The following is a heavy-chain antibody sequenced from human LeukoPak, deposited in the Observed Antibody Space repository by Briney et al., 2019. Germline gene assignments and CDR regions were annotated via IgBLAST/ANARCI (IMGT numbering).Heavy chain of an antibody. CDR3: ARADHTVYDY. CDR2: IKQDGSER. J-gene: IGHJ4*02. D-gene: IGHD1-20*01. Sequence: GGSLRLSCAASGFTFRNFWMIWVRQAPGKGLEWAANIKQDGSERSYVDSVKGRFSISRDNAENSLYLQMNSLRAEDTAVYYCARADHTVYDYWGQGTLVTVSS. V-gene: IGHV3-7*03. CDR1: GFTFRNFW.